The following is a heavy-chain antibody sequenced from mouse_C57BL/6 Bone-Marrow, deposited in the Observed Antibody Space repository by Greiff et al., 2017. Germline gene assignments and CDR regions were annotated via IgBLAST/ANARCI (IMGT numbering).Heavy chain of an antibody. V-gene: IGHV5-6*01. CDR1: GFTFSSYG. CDR2: ISSGGSYT. CDR3: ASRRFDY. Sequence: EVQLLESGGDLVKPGGSLKLSCAASGFTFSSYGMSWVRQTPDKGLEWVATISSGGSYTSSPDSVKGRLTIARDNGKNTLDLQMSSLKAEETALYYCASRRFDYWGQGTTLTVSS. J-gene: IGHJ2*01.